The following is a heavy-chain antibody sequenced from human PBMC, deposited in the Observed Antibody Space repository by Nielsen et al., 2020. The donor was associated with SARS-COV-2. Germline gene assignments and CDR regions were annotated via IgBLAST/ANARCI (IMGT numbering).Heavy chain of an antibody. CDR3: ATHGSGYGGASIFDS. J-gene: IGHJ4*02. CDR1: GYTFNTYW. Sequence: GESLKISWKCPGYTFNTYWIALVRQMPGKGLEWMGIIEPGDSDIRYSPSFQGLVTFSADKSINTAYLQWDSLKASDTAMYYCATHGSGYGGASIFDSWGQGTLVTVSS. CDR2: IEPGDSDI. V-gene: IGHV5-51*01. D-gene: IGHD4-23*01.